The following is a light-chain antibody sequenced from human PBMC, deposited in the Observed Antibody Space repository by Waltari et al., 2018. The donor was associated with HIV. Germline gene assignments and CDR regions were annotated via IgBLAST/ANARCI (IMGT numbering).Light chain of an antibody. V-gene: IGKV1-6*01. Sequence: IQMTQSPASLSASVGDRVTITCRASQDIGNDLAWYQQKPGKAPEVLMYAASNVQVDVPSRFSGRGHGTDFTFTISCLQPEDFATYFCQQYFAYPRTFGQGTRVEIK. CDR1: QDIGND. CDR2: AAS. CDR3: QQYFAYPRT. J-gene: IGKJ3*01.